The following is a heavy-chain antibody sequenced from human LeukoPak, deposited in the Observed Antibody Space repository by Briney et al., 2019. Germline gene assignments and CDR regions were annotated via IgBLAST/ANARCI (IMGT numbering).Heavy chain of an antibody. Sequence: GGSLRLSCAASGFTFSSYGMSWVRQAPGKGLEWVSAISGSGGSTYYADSVKGRFTISRDNAKNTLYLQMNSLRAEDTAVYYCASIAVAGTTTDYRGQGTLVTVSS. D-gene: IGHD6-19*01. J-gene: IGHJ4*02. CDR3: ASIAVAGTTTDY. CDR2: ISGSGGST. V-gene: IGHV3-23*01. CDR1: GFTFSSYG.